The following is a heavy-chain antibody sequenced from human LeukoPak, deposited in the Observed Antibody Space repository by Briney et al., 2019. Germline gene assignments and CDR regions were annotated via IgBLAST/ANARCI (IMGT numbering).Heavy chain of an antibody. CDR3: ANLYSTSSGVNY. CDR1: GGSFSGYY. D-gene: IGHD6-6*01. V-gene: IGHV4-34*01. Sequence: PSETLSLTCAVYGGSFSGYYWSWIRQPPGKGLEWIGEINHSGSTNYNPSLKSRVTISVDTSKNQFSLKLSSVTAADTAVYYCANLYSTSSGVNYWGQGTLVTVSS. CDR2: INHSGST. J-gene: IGHJ4*02.